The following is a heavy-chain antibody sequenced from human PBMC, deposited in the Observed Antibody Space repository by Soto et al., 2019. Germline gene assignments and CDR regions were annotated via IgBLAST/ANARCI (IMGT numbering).Heavy chain of an antibody. D-gene: IGHD1-26*01. CDR1: GFTFGNFA. Sequence: EVQLLESGGSLVQPGESLRLSCAASGFTFGNFAMNWVHQAPGKGLEWVSAINGGGTRTYYADSAKGRFTISRDSSKNRLYLQMSSLSAEDTAIYYCVKGGTYSANFQHWGQGTLVTVSS. V-gene: IGHV3-23*01. CDR3: VKGGTYSANFQH. J-gene: IGHJ1*01. CDR2: INGGGTRT.